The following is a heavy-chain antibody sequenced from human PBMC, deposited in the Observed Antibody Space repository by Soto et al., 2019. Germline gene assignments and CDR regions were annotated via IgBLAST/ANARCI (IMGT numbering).Heavy chain of an antibody. Sequence: GGSLRLSCVASGFSFSNYNMNWVRQAPGKGLEWVSYITDSSDTVHYADSVRGRFTISRDNAESSLYLQMNSLRDEDTAVYFCARDFGHGYYLDYWGRGTQVTVS. V-gene: IGHV3-48*02. D-gene: IGHD3-3*01. CDR2: ITDSSDTV. CDR1: GFSFSNYN. J-gene: IGHJ4*02. CDR3: ARDFGHGYYLDY.